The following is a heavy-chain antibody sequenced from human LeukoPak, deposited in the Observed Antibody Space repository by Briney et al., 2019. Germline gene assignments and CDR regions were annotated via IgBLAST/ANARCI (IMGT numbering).Heavy chain of an antibody. CDR2: IIPIFGTA. D-gene: IGHD2-2*01. Sequence: ASVKVSCKASGGTFSSYAISWVRQAPGQGLEWMGGIIPIFGTANYAQKFQGRVTITADESTSTAYMELSSLRSEDTAVYYCARDGVVPAAIVSFDYWGQETLVNVSS. CDR1: GGTFSSYA. V-gene: IGHV1-69*13. J-gene: IGHJ4*02. CDR3: ARDGVVPAAIVSFDY.